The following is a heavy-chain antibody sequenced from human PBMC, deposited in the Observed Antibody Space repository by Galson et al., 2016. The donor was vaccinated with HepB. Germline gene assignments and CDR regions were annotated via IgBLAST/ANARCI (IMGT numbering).Heavy chain of an antibody. CDR1: GLRFNNYW. Sequence: LRLSCAASGLRFNNYWMSWVRQAPGKGLEWVANMWGDGIMSYYADSIRGRFTISRDNGKSSLYLQMNSLRVEDTAVYYCTSEVSGSYFDWGQGTLVTVSS. J-gene: IGHJ4*02. CDR2: MWGDGIMS. V-gene: IGHV3-7*01. D-gene: IGHD3-10*01. CDR3: TSEVSGSYFD.